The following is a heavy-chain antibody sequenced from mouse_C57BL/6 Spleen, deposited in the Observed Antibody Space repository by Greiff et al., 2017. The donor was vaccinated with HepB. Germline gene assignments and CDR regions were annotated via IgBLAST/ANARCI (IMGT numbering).Heavy chain of an antibody. CDR3: ARWGLLYYFDY. CDR2: IDPSDSET. CDR1: GYTFTSYW. V-gene: IGHV1-52*01. J-gene: IGHJ2*01. D-gene: IGHD3-3*01. Sequence: QVQLQQPGAELVRPGSSVKLSCKGSGYTFTSYWMHWVKQRPIQGLEWIGNIDPSDSETHYNQKFKDKATLTVDKSSSTAYMQLSSLTSEDSAVYYCARWGLLYYFDYWGQGTTLTVSS.